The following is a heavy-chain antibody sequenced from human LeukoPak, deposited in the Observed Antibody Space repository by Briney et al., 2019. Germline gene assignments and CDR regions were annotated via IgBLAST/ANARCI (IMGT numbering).Heavy chain of an antibody. CDR3: AKGWDNFYFYYYMDV. Sequence: SGTADTTKYADSVKGRFTISRDNSKNTLYLQMNSLRAEDTAVYYCAKGWDNFYFYYYMDVWGKGTMVTVSS. D-gene: IGHD1-26*01. CDR2: SGTADTT. J-gene: IGHJ6*03. V-gene: IGHV3-23*01.